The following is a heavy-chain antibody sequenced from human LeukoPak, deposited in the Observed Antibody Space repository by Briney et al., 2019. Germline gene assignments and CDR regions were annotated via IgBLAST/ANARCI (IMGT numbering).Heavy chain of an antibody. V-gene: IGHV3-30*18. D-gene: IGHD6-19*01. CDR1: GFSCSNYG. J-gene: IGHJ5*02. CDR2: ISYDGKSQ. Sequence: GGSQRLSCAASGFSCSNYGMHWVRQAPGKGLEWVAMISYDGKSQHYGDSVKGRFTISRDNSKNTVYLQMNSLRPEDSAMYYCAKDLYGGGWYNYFDPWGQGTRVTVSS. CDR3: AKDLYGGGWYNYFDP.